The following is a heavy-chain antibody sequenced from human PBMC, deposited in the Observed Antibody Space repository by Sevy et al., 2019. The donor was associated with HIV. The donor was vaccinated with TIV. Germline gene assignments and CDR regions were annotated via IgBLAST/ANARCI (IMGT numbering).Heavy chain of an antibody. CDR2: IYRTGPT. CDR3: ARDQNPTIFAEPYGTDV. D-gene: IGHD3-3*01. J-gene: IGHJ6*02. CDR1: GGSITTSTYS. Sequence: SETVSLTCAVSGGSITTSTYSWRWIRQPPGKGLEWIGNIYRTGPTYYNPSLKGRVTISLKRSKNHFYLDLNSVTAADTAIYYCARDQNPTIFAEPYGTDVWGQATTVTVSS. V-gene: IGHV4-30-2*01.